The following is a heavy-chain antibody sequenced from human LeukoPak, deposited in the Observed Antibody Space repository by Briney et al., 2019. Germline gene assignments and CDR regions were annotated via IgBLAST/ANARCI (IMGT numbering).Heavy chain of an antibody. V-gene: IGHV3-43*02. J-gene: IGHJ3*02. D-gene: IGHD2-15*01. CDR2: ISGDGGST. Sequence: GGSLILSCAASGFTFDDYAMHWVRQAPGKGLEWVSLISGDGGSTYYADSVRGRFTISRDSSKNSLYLQMDSLRTEDTAFYYCAKEIDTLGTNAFDIWGQGTMVTVSS. CDR3: AKEIDTLGTNAFDI. CDR1: GFTFDDYA.